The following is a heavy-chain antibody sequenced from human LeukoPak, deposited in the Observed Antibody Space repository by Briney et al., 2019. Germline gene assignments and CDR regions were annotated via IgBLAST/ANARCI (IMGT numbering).Heavy chain of an antibody. D-gene: IGHD2-21*01. CDR1: GFTFSNHG. V-gene: IGHV3-33*01. CDR3: VRWGDNKAFDY. Sequence: PGRSLRLSCAASGFTFSNHGMHWVRQAPGKGLEWVAVIWYDGSNKYYADSVKARFTISRDNSKNTLYLQLSSLRAEDTAVYYCVRWGDNKAFDYWGQGTLVTVSS. CDR2: IWYDGSNK. J-gene: IGHJ4*02.